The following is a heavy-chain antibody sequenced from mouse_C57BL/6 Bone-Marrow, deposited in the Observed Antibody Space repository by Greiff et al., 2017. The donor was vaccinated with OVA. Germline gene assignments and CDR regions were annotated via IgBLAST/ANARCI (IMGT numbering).Heavy chain of an antibody. CDR3: ARGGKGAY. D-gene: IGHD1-3*01. V-gene: IGHV5-12*01. CDR2: ISNGGGST. Sequence: VQLKESGGGLVQPGGSLKLSCAASGFTFSDYYMYWVRQTPEKRLEWVAYISNGGGSTYYPDTVKGRFTISRDNAKNTLYLQMSRLKSEDTAMYYCARGGKGAYWGQGTLVTVSA. CDR1: GFTFSDYY. J-gene: IGHJ3*01.